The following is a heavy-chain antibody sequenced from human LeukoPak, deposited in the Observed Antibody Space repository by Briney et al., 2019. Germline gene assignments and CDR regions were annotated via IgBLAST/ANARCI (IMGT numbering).Heavy chain of an antibody. D-gene: IGHD3-22*01. J-gene: IGHJ2*01. CDR1: GGTISSYY. CDR2: IFYTGCT. V-gene: IGHV4-59*08. Sequence: SETVSLTCTVSGGTISSYYWSWIRQPPGEGLEWIGYIFYTGCTKYNPSLKSRVTISVDTSENQISLRLRSVTAADTAVYYCARRDYYDTTWMGWYFDLWGRGTLITASS. CDR3: ARRDYYDTTWMGWYFDL.